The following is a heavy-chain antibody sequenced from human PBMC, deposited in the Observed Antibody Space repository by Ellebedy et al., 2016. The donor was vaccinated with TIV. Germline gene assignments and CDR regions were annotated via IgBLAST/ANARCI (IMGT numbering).Heavy chain of an antibody. D-gene: IGHD6-13*01. CDR2: ISYSGDLM. CDR1: GFTFSGYY. J-gene: IGHJ4*02. Sequence: GESLKISCAASGFTFSGYYMSWFRQAPGKGPEWVSYISYSGDLMYYADSVKGRLTTSRDNAGNSLYLQMNSLRAEDTAVYYCARLGVIAAAGASDYWGQGTLVIVSS. CDR3: ARLGVIAAAGASDY. V-gene: IGHV3-11*01.